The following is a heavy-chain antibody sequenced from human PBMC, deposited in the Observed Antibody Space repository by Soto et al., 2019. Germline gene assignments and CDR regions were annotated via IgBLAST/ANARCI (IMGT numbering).Heavy chain of an antibody. CDR1: GFTFSCYP. Sequence: GSLRLSCAASGFTFSCYPISWVRQAPGKGLEWVSGISISAGTTYYADPAKSRFTISRDNSKNTLYLPMDSARAEDTGVYYCANGGKSGSDFWGQGTLVTVSS. CDR3: ANGGKSGSDF. V-gene: IGHV3-23*01. J-gene: IGHJ4*02. D-gene: IGHD3-16*01. CDR2: ISISAGTT.